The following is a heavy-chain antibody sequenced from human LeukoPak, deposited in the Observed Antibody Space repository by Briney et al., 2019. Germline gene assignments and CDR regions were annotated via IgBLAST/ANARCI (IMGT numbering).Heavy chain of an antibody. V-gene: IGHV1-2*02. CDR2: INPNSGGT. CDR1: GYTFTGYY. CDR3: ARGGSCSSTGCYLEY. J-gene: IGHJ4*02. D-gene: IGHD2-2*01. Sequence: GASVKVSCKASGYTFTGYYMHWVRQAPGQGLEWMGWINPNSGGTNYAQKFQGRVTMTRDTSISTAYMELSRLRSDDTAVYYCARGGSCSSTGCYLEYWGQGTLVTVSS.